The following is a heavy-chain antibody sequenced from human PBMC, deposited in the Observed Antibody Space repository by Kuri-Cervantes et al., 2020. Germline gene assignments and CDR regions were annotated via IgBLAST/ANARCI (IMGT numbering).Heavy chain of an antibody. J-gene: IGHJ4*02. CDR1: GGSFSGYY. V-gene: IGHV4-34*01. D-gene: IGHD3-22*01. CDR2: INHSGST. CDR3: ASYDSSGYYQLH. Sequence: SETLSLTCAVYGGSFSGYYWSWIRQPPGKGLEWVGEINHSGSTNYNPSPKSRVTISVDTSKNQFSLKLSSVTAADTAVYYCASYDSSGYYQLHWGQGTLVTVSS.